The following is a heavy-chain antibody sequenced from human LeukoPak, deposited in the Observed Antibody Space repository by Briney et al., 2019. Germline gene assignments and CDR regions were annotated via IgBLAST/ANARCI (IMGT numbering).Heavy chain of an antibody. CDR2: IYSDGTT. CDR1: GFTFSSYS. V-gene: IGHV3-53*01. Sequence: AGGSLRLSCAASGFTFSSYSMNWVRQAPGKGLEWVSVIYSDGTTKYADSAKGRFTISRDNSKSMVYLQMDRLRAEDTAVYYCARCKGGWSDHFYGMDVWGQGTTVTVSS. J-gene: IGHJ6*02. CDR3: ARCKGGWSDHFYGMDV. D-gene: IGHD6-19*01.